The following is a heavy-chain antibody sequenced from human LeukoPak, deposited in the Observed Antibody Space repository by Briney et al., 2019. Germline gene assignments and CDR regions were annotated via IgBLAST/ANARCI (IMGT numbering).Heavy chain of an antibody. V-gene: IGHV5-51*01. CDR2: IYPGDSDT. CDR3: ARTYYYDDSAFYYFDY. D-gene: IGHD3-22*01. Sequence: GESLKISCKGSGSTFTNYWTAWVRQMPGKGLEWMGIIYPGDSDTRYSPSSQGQVTISADRSITTAYLQWSSLKASDTAMYYCARTYYYDDSAFYYFDYWGQGTLVTVSS. J-gene: IGHJ4*02. CDR1: GSTFTNYW.